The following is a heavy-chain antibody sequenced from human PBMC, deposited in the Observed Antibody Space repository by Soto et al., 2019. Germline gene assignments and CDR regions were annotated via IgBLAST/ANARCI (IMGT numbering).Heavy chain of an antibody. Sequence: QVQLQASGPGLVKPSETLSLTCTVSGGSISSYYWCWIRQPPGQGLGWIGYIYYSGSTNYNPSLKSRVTISVDTSKNQFSLKLSSVTAADTAVYYCARGGSSGYYYYYYYGMDVWGQGTTVTVSS. CDR1: GGSISSYY. CDR2: IYYSGST. J-gene: IGHJ6*02. D-gene: IGHD3-22*01. CDR3: ARGGSSGYYYYYYYGMDV. V-gene: IGHV4-59*01.